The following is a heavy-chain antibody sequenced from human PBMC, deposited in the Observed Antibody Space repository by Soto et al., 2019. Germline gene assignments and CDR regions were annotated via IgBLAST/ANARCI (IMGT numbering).Heavy chain of an antibody. V-gene: IGHV3-33*01. CDR1: GFTFSSYG. CDR2: IWYDGSNK. CDR3: ARDPGEYIDY. Sequence: QVQLVESGGGVVQPGRSLRLSCAASGFTFSSYGMHWVRQAPGKGLEWVAVIWYDGSNKYYADSVKGRFTISRDNSKNTLYLQMNSLRAEDTAVYYCARDPGEYIDYWGQGTLVTVSS. J-gene: IGHJ4*02. D-gene: IGHD3-10*01.